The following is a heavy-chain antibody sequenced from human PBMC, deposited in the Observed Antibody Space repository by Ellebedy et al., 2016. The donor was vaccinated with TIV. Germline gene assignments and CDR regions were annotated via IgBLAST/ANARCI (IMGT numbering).Heavy chain of an antibody. J-gene: IGHJ5*02. Sequence: GESLKISXAASGFTFSSYGMHWVRQAPGKGLEWVAVISYDGSNKYYADSVKGRFTISRDNSKNTLYLQMNSLRAEDTAVYYCATAYWADSGSPLGHWGQGTLVTVSS. CDR1: GFTFSSYG. CDR2: ISYDGSNK. V-gene: IGHV3-30*19. D-gene: IGHD5-12*01. CDR3: ATAYWADSGSPLGH.